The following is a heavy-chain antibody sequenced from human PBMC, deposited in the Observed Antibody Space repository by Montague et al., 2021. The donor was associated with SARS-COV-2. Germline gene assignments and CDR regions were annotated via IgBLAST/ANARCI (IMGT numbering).Heavy chain of an antibody. CDR1: GSSISSSSYY. CDR2: IYYSGST. D-gene: IGHD3-3*01. Sequence: SETLSLTCTVSGSSISSSSYYWGWIRQPPGKGREWIGSIYYSGSTYYNPSLKSRVTISVDTSKNQFSLKLSSMTAADTAVYYCARRSGRDTIFGVVIIPDAFDIWGQGTMVTVSS. CDR3: ARRSGRDTIFGVVIIPDAFDI. J-gene: IGHJ3*02. V-gene: IGHV4-39*01.